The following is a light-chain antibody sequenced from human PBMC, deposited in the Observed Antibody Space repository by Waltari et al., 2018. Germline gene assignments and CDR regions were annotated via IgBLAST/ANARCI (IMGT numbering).Light chain of an antibody. V-gene: IGKV1-5*03. Sequence: DIQITQSPSTLSASVGDRVTITCRASQSISRCLAWCQQKPGKAPKVLIYKTSSLESGVPSRFSGSGSETEFTLTISSLQPDDYATYYCQQYNAYPITFGGGTKVEIK. CDR3: QQYNAYPIT. CDR2: KTS. J-gene: IGKJ4*01. CDR1: QSISRC.